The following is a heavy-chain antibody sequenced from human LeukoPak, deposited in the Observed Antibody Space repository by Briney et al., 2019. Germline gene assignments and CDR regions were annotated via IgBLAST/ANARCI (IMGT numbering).Heavy chain of an antibody. D-gene: IGHD2-8*01. J-gene: IGHJ4*02. Sequence: GESLKISCKVSGNNYWIAWVSRMPGKGVGWLGNIYDGASETRYSPSIQGRLTSSVDKANSTAYRQLSSLKASDTAIYFFGRHSYGLDYWGQGTLVTVSS. CDR2: IYDGASET. CDR1: GNNYW. V-gene: IGHV5-51*01. CDR3: GRHSYGLDY.